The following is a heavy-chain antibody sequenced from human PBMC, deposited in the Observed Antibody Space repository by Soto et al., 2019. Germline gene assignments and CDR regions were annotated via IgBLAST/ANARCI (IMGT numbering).Heavy chain of an antibody. CDR3: ARAQDTQYYFDY. J-gene: IGHJ4*02. Sequence: SETLSLTCAVSGYSIISGYYWVLMRQPPGKGLEWIGSIYHSGTTYYNPSLKSRVTISVDTSKNQFSLKLSSVTAADTAVYYCARAQDTQYYFDYWGQGTLVTVSS. D-gene: IGHD2-15*01. CDR2: IYHSGTT. V-gene: IGHV4-38-2*01. CDR1: GYSIISGYY.